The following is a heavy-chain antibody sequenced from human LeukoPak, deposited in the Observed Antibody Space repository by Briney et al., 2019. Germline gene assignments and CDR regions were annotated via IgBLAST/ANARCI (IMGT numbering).Heavy chain of an antibody. CDR1: GYTFTSYA. J-gene: IGHJ3*02. V-gene: IGHV7-4-1*02. Sequence: GASVKFSCKASGYTFTSYAMNWVRQAPGQGLEWMGWINTNTGNPTYAQGFTGRFVFSLDTSVSTAYLQISSLKAEDTAVYYCARALTDYSQLPSDAFDIWGQGTMVTVSS. CDR3: ARALTDYSQLPSDAFDI. CDR2: INTNTGNP. D-gene: IGHD1-1*01.